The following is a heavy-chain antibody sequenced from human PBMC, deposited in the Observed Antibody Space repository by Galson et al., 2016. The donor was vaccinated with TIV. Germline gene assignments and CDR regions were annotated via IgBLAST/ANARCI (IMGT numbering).Heavy chain of an antibody. CDR2: ISFDGRNE. J-gene: IGHJ4*02. Sequence: SLRLSCATSGFTFGSYAMHWVRQAPGKGLEWVAIISFDGRNEDYSDSAKGRLSISRDNSKNTLDLQMNSLRPEDTAVYFCARERTSVVGRSLDYWGQGTLVTVSS. V-gene: IGHV3-30*04. D-gene: IGHD5/OR15-5a*01. CDR1: GFTFGSYA. CDR3: ARERTSVVGRSLDY.